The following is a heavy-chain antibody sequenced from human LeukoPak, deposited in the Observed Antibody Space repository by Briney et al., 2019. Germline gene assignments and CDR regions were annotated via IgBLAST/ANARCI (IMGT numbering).Heavy chain of an antibody. CDR2: IIPIFGTA. V-gene: IGHV1-69*05. Sequence: KISCKASGGTFSSYAISWVRQAPGQGLEWMGGIIPIFGTANYAQKFQGRVTITTDESTSTAYMELSSLRSEDTAVYYCARDHPTNVWFDPWGQGTLVTVSS. CDR1: GGTFSSYA. J-gene: IGHJ5*02. CDR3: ARDHPTNVWFDP. D-gene: IGHD2-8*01.